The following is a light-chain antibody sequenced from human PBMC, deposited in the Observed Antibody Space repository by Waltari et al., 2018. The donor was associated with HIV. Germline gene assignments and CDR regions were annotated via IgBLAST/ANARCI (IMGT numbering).Light chain of an antibody. CDR3: CSYVGSGTWV. J-gene: IGLJ3*02. CDR2: EVS. CDR1: SSDL. V-gene: IGLV2-23*02. Sequence: QSALTQPASVSGSPGQSITISCTGTSSDLVSWYQQNPDKAPKVLIFEVSKRPSGVSNRFSGSKSGNTAYLTISGLQAEDEADYYCCSYVGSGTWVFGGGTKLTVL.